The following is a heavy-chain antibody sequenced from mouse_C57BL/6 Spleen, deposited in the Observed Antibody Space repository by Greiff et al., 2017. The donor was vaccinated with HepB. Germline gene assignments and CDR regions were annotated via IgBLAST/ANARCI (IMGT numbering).Heavy chain of an antibody. CDR2: IDPSDSET. Sequence: VQLQQPGAELVRPGSSVKLSCKASGYTFTSYWMHWVKQRPIQGLEWIGNIDPSDSETHYNQKFKDKATLTVDKSSSTAYMQLSSLTSEDSAVYYCARVGGYYGAMDYWGQGTSVTVSS. CDR1: GYTFTSYW. V-gene: IGHV1-52*01. J-gene: IGHJ4*01. CDR3: ARVGGYYGAMDY. D-gene: IGHD2-3*01.